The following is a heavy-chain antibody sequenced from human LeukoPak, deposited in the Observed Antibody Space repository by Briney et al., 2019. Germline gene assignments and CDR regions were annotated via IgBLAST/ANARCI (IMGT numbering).Heavy chain of an antibody. CDR2: ISSSGRAI. CDR3: ASGFYDILTGYYIDY. J-gene: IGHJ4*02. V-gene: IGHV3-48*03. CDR1: GFTFSNYE. Sequence: PGGSLRLSCAASGFTFSNYEMNWVRQAPGKGLEWVSYISSSGRAIYYADSVKGRFTISRDNAKNSLYLQMKSLRAEDTAVYYCASGFYDILTGYYIDYWGQGTLVTVSS. D-gene: IGHD3-9*01.